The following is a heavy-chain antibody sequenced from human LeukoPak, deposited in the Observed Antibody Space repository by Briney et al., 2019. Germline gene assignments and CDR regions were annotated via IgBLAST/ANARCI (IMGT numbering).Heavy chain of an antibody. J-gene: IGHJ3*02. CDR2: ISYDGSNK. CDR1: GFTFSSYG. D-gene: IGHD5-24*01. V-gene: IGHV3-30*18. CDR3: AKDVWGDGYTYAFDI. Sequence: GGSLRLSCAASGFTFSSYGMHWVRQAPGKGLEWVAVISYDGSNKYYADSVKGRFTISRDNSKTTLYLQMNSLRAEDTAVYYCAKDVWGDGYTYAFDIWGQGTMVTVSS.